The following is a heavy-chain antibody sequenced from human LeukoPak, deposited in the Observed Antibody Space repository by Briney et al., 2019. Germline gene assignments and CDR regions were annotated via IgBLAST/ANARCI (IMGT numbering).Heavy chain of an antibody. CDR1: GYSFTSYW. D-gene: IGHD2-2*01. CDR3: ARVPAATWSINYFDY. V-gene: IGHV5-51*01. J-gene: IGHJ4*02. Sequence: PGESLKISCKGSGYSFTSYWIGWVRQMPGKGLEWMGIIYPGDSDTRYSPSFQGQVTISADKSISTAYLQWSSLKASDTAMYYCARVPAATWSINYFDYWGQGTLVTVSS. CDR2: IYPGDSDT.